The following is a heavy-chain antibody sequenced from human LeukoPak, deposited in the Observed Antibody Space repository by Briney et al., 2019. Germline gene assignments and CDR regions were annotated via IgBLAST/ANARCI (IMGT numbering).Heavy chain of an antibody. CDR2: IYYSGST. V-gene: IGHV4-59*01. CDR1: GGSISAYY. Sequence: SETLSLTCTVSGGSISAYYWSWIRQPPGKGLEWIGYIYYSGSTSYNPSLKSRVTISVDTSKNQFSLKLSSVTAADTAVYYCARATQSADFDFWSGYSRDDPNHSAYFGYWGQGTLVTVSS. J-gene: IGHJ4*02. D-gene: IGHD3-3*01. CDR3: ARATQSADFDFWSGYSRDDPNHSAYFGY.